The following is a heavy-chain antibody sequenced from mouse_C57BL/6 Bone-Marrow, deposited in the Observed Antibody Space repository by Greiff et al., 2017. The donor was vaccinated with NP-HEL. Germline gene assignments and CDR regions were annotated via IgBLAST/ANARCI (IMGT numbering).Heavy chain of an antibody. Sequence: EVKLQESGGGLVQPGGSMKLSCAASGFTFSDAWMAWVRQSPEKGLEWVAEIRNKANNHATYYAESVKGRFTSSRDDSKSSVYLQMNRLRAEETGINYCTSPYYSNWVYAMDYWGQGTSVTVSS. D-gene: IGHD2-5*01. V-gene: IGHV6-6*01. CDR2: IRNKANNHAT. CDR3: TSPYYSNWVYAMDY. CDR1: GFTFSDAW. J-gene: IGHJ4*01.